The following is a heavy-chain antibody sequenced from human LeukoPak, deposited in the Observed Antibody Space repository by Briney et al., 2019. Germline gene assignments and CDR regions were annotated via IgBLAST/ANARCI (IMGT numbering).Heavy chain of an antibody. V-gene: IGHV1-18*01. Sequence: ASVKVSCKAPGYTFTSYGISWVRQAPGQGLEWMGWISAYNGNTNYAQKLQGRVTMTTDTSTSTAYMELRSLRSDDTAVYYCARVPFTYYYDSSGYYYWGQGTLVTVSS. CDR1: GYTFTSYG. D-gene: IGHD3-22*01. CDR3: ARVPFTYYYDSSGYYY. J-gene: IGHJ4*02. CDR2: ISAYNGNT.